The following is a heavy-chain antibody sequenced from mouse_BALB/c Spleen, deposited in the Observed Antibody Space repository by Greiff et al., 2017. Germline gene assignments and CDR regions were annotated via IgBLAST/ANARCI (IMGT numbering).Heavy chain of an antibody. CDR2: ISRGSSTT. D-gene: IGHD1-1*01. J-gene: IGHJ3*01. CDR1: GFTFSSFG. CDR3: ARGYYGSRSWFAY. Sequence: EVQVVESGGGLVQPGGSRKLSCAASGFTFSSFGMHWVRQAPVKGLEWVAYISRGSSTTYYADTVKGRFTISRDNPKNTLFLQLTSLRSEDTAIYYCARGYYGSRSWFAYWGQGTLVTVSA. V-gene: IGHV5-17*02.